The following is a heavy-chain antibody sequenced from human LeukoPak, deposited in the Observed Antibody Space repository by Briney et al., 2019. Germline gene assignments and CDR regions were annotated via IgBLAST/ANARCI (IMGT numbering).Heavy chain of an antibody. CDR3: AKDPQLLWFGEPYFDY. CDR2: ISGSGGST. D-gene: IGHD3-10*01. Sequence: GGSLRLSCAASGFTFSSYAMSWVRQAPGKGLEWVSAISGSGGSTNYADSVKGRFTISRDNSKNTLYLQMNSLRAEDTAVYYCAKDPQLLWFGEPYFDYWGQGTLVTVSS. J-gene: IGHJ4*02. V-gene: IGHV3-23*01. CDR1: GFTFSSYA.